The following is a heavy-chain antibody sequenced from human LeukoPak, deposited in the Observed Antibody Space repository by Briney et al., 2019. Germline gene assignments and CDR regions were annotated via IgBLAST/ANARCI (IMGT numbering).Heavy chain of an antibody. V-gene: IGHV1-18*01. J-gene: IGHJ3*02. CDR2: IRTHNGNR. CDR1: GYTFNNYE. D-gene: IGHD1-26*01. CDR3: ARVVGASPGNAFDI. Sequence: ASVKVSCKASGYTFNNYELSWVRQAPGQGLEWRGWIRTHNGNRVYAQKFQGRVILTTDTSTSTAYMELESLVSGDTAVYYCARVVGASPGNAFDIWGQGTMVTVSS.